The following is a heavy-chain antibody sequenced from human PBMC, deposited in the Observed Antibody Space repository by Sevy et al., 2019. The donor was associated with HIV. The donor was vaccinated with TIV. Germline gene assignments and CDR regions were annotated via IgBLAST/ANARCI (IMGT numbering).Heavy chain of an antibody. CDR3: ARELGAVWTGRYHQFPYSMDV. V-gene: IGHV4-59*01. Sequence: SETLSLTCTVSGGSLSRYYWSWIRQSPGKGLEWIGYVYYNGATNYNPSIKSRLSLALDTSKNQFSLSLGSVTAADTAVYYCARELGAVWTGRYHQFPYSMDVWGHGTTVTVSS. J-gene: IGHJ6*02. CDR2: VYYNGAT. D-gene: IGHD3-16*01. CDR1: GGSLSRYY.